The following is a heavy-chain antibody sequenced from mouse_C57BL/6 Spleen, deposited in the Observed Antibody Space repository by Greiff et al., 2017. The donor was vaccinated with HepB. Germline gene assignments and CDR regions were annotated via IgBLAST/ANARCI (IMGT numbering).Heavy chain of an antibody. CDR1: GYTFTSYW. J-gene: IGHJ2*01. V-gene: IGHV1-61*01. D-gene: IGHD1-1*01. CDR3: ASRTTVVASLYYFDY. Sequence: QVQLQPGAELVRPGSSVKLSCKASGYTFTSYWMDWVKQRPGQGLEWIVNIYPSDSETHYNQKFKDKATLTVDKSSSTAYMQLSSLTSEDSAVYYCASRTTVVASLYYFDYWGQGTTLTVSS. CDR2: IYPSDSET.